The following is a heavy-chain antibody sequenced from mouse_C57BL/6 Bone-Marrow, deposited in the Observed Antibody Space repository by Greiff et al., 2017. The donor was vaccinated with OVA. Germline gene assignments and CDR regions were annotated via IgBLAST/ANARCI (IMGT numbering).Heavy chain of an antibody. J-gene: IGHJ2*01. CDR2: ISSGGSYT. V-gene: IGHV5-6*02. CDR1: GFTFSSYG. CDR3: ARRDTTVVAGFDY. Sequence: EVKVVESGGDLVKPGGSLKLSCAASGFTFSSYGMSWVRQTPDKRLEWVATISSGGSYTYYPDSVKGRFTISRDNAKNTLYLQMSSLKSEDTALYYCARRDTTVVAGFDYWGQGTTLTVSS. D-gene: IGHD1-1*01.